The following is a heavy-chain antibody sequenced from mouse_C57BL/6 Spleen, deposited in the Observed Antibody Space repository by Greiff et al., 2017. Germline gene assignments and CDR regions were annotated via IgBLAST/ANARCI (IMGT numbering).Heavy chain of an antibody. D-gene: IGHD1-1*01. V-gene: IGHV5-9-1*02. Sequence: DVKLVESGEGLVKPGGSLKLSCAASGFTFSSYAMSWVRQTPEKRLEWVAYISSGGDYIYYADTVKGRFTISRDNARNTLYLQMSSLKSEDTAMYYCTRGLYYGSSYWYFDVWGTGTTVTVSS. CDR3: TRGLYYGSSYWYFDV. CDR2: ISSGGDYI. CDR1: GFTFSSYA. J-gene: IGHJ1*03.